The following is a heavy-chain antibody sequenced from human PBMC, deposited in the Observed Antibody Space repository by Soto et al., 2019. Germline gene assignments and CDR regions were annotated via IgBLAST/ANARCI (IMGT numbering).Heavy chain of an antibody. CDR2: ISATGEST. D-gene: IGHD2-21*02. CDR1: GYTFSNYA. Sequence: EVQLLESGGDLVQPGGSLRLSCAASGYTFSNYAMTWVRQAPGEGLEWVSGISATGESTYYAGSVEGRFTISRDNAKNTLYLQMKSLRAEDTAVYYCAKDKSSSYGDYLGFDYWGQGTLATVSS. CDR3: AKDKSSSYGDYLGFDY. V-gene: IGHV3-23*01. J-gene: IGHJ4*02.